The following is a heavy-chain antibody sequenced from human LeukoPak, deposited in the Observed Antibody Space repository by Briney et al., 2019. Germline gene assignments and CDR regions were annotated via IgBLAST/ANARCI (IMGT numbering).Heavy chain of an antibody. CDR3: ARHPPWGWNDGGDAFDI. V-gene: IGHV5-51*01. CDR1: GYSFTSYW. D-gene: IGHD1-1*01. J-gene: IGHJ3*02. CDR2: IYPGDSDT. Sequence: GESLKISCKGSGYSFTSYWIGWVRQMPGKGLEWMGIIYPGDSDTRYSPSFQGQATISADKSISTAYLQWSSLKASDTAMYYCARHPPWGWNDGGDAFDIWGQGTMVTVSS.